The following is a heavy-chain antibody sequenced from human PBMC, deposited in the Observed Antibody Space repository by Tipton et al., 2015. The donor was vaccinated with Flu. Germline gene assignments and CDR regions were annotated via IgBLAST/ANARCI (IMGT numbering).Heavy chain of an antibody. V-gene: IGHV3-48*03. D-gene: IGHD3-10*01. Sequence: SLRLSCAASGFSFSSYEMNWVRQAPGKGLEWVSYISSSGSTIYYADSVKGRFTTSRDNAKNSLYLQMNSLRAEDTAVYYCARDLGVSLVRGVLWDWGQGTLVTVSS. CDR3: ARDLGVSLVRGVLWD. J-gene: IGHJ4*02. CDR2: ISSSGSTI. CDR1: GFSFSSYE.